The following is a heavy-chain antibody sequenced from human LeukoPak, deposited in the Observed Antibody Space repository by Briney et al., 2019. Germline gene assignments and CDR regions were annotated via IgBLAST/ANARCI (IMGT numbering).Heavy chain of an antibody. Sequence: SETLSLTCTVSGGSIITSSYYWGWIRQPPGKGLEWIGSIYYSGSTNYNPSLKSRVTISVDTSKNQFSLKLSSVTAADTAVYYCARQGFGELYAFDIWGQGTMVTVSS. CDR2: IYYSGST. CDR1: GGSIITSSYY. V-gene: IGHV4-39*07. CDR3: ARQGFGELYAFDI. J-gene: IGHJ3*02. D-gene: IGHD3-10*01.